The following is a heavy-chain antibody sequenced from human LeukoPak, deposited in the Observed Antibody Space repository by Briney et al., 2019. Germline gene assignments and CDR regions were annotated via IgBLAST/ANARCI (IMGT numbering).Heavy chain of an antibody. CDR3: ARVAGGSSPYYFDY. CDR2: INSDGSST. CDR1: GFTFSSYW. J-gene: IGHJ4*02. D-gene: IGHD6-13*01. V-gene: IGHV3-74*01. Sequence: PGGSPRLSCAASGFTFSSYWMHWVRQAPGKGLVWVSRINSDGSSTSYADSVKGRFTISRDNAKNTLYRQMNSLRAEDTAVYYCARVAGGSSPYYFDYWGRGTLVTVSS.